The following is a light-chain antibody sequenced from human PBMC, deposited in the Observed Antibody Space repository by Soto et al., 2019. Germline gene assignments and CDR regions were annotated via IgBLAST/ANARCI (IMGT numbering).Light chain of an antibody. Sequence: QSALTQPASVSGSPGQSITISCTGTSSDIGNYNLVSWYQQHPGKAPKLMIYEVSNRPSGVSNRFSGSKSGNTASLTISGLQAEDEADYYCSSYTSSSTVVFGGGTKLTVL. V-gene: IGLV2-14*02. J-gene: IGLJ2*01. CDR1: SSDIGNYNL. CDR2: EVS. CDR3: SSYTSSSTVV.